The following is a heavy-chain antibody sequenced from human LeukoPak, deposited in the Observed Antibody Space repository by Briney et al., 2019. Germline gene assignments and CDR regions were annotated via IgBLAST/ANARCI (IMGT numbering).Heavy chain of an antibody. D-gene: IGHD6-19*01. J-gene: IGHJ4*02. CDR1: GFTVSSSY. Sequence: GGSLRLSCAASGFTVSSSYMSWVRQAPGKGLEWVSVIYSGGSTYYADSVKGRFTISRDNSKNTLYLQMNSLRAEDAAVYYCARVRKEGIAVAGTSFDYWGQGTLVTVSS. V-gene: IGHV3-66*01. CDR2: IYSGGST. CDR3: ARVRKEGIAVAGTSFDY.